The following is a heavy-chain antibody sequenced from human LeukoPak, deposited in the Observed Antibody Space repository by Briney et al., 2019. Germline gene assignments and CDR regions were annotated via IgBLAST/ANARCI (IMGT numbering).Heavy chain of an antibody. CDR2: ITRGGGST. Sequence: GGSLRLSCAASGFTFDDYTMHWVRQAPGKGLEWVALITRGGGSTYYADSVKGRFTISRDNAKNSLYLQMNSLRVEDTAVYYCARGGAARPDFWGQGTLVTVSS. CDR1: GFTFDDYT. CDR3: ARGGAARPDF. V-gene: IGHV3-43*01. J-gene: IGHJ4*02. D-gene: IGHD6-6*01.